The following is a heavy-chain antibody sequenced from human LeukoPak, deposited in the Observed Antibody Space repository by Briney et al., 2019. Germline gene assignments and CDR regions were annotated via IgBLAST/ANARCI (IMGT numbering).Heavy chain of an antibody. Sequence: GGSLRLSCAASGFTFSNAWMSWVRQAPGKGLEWVGRIKSKTDGGTTDYAAPVKGRFTISRDDSKNTLYLQMNSLKTEDTAVYYCTTDGLDFHGSGSYSYFDYWGQGTLVTVSS. J-gene: IGHJ4*02. CDR1: GFTFSNAW. CDR2: IKSKTDGGTT. D-gene: IGHD3-10*01. V-gene: IGHV3-15*01. CDR3: TTDGLDFHGSGSYSYFDY.